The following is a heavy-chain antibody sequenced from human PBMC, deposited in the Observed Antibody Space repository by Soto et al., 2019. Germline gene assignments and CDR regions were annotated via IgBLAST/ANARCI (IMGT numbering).Heavy chain of an antibody. Sequence: PSETLSLTCTVSNVSITSSYWNWIRQSPGKGLEWIGFVYYTGTTKYNPSLRSRVTISVDTSKNQFSLRLSSVTAADTAIYYCATRITVFGLLIPPFDPWGQGTQVTVSS. J-gene: IGHJ5*02. CDR1: NVSITSSY. D-gene: IGHD3-3*01. V-gene: IGHV4-59*03. CDR2: VYYTGTT. CDR3: ATRITVFGLLIPPFDP.